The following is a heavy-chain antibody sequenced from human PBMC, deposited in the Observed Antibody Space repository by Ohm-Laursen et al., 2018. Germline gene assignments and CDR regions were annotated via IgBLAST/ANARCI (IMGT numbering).Heavy chain of an antibody. Sequence: LSLTCAASGFTVSSNYMTWVRQAPGKGLEWLSVIYSGGNTYYPDSVEGRFTISRDNSKNTVYLQMNSLRVQDTAMYYWLRGLTDYSSGYRYWGQGTLVTVSS. CDR3: LRGLTDYSSGYRY. D-gene: IGHD3-9*01. CDR1: GFTVSSNY. CDR2: IYSGGNT. V-gene: IGHV3-66*01. J-gene: IGHJ4*02.